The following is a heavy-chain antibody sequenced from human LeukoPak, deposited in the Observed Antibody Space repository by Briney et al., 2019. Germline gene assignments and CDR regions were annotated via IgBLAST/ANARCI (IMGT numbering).Heavy chain of an antibody. CDR1: GFTFSSYW. D-gene: IGHD3-9*01. J-gene: IGHJ4*02. V-gene: IGHV3-7*03. Sequence: GGSLRLSCAASGFTFSSYWMSWVRQAPRKGLEWVANIKQDGSEKYYVDSVKGRFTISRDNAKNSLYLQMNSLRAEDTAVYYCAVWSLTGYYPFDYWGQGTLVTVSS. CDR2: IKQDGSEK. CDR3: AVWSLTGYYPFDY.